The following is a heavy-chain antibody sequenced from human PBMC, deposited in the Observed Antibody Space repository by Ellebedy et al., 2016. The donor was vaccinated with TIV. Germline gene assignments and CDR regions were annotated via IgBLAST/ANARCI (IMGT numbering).Heavy chain of an antibody. Sequence: GESLKISXAASGFTFSSYWMSWVRQAPGKGLEWVADIKQDGSEKYYVDSVKGRFTISRDNAKNSVYLQMNSLRAEDTAVYYCARLRITMIVEWFDPWGQGTLVTVSS. CDR3: ARLRITMIVEWFDP. D-gene: IGHD3-22*01. CDR2: IKQDGSEK. CDR1: GFTFSSYW. J-gene: IGHJ5*02. V-gene: IGHV3-7*01.